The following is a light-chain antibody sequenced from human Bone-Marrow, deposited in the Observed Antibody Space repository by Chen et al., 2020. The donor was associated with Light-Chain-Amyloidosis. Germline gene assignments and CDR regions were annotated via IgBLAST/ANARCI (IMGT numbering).Light chain of an antibody. CDR3: SSYTITNTLV. CDR1: SSDVGGDNH. Sequence: QSALTQPASVSGSPGQSITISCTGTSSDVGGDNHVSWYQQHPDKAPKLMIYEVTKRPSWVPDRFSGSKSDNTASLTISGLQTEDEADDFCSSYTITNTLVFGSGTRVTVL. J-gene: IGLJ1*01. CDR2: EVT. V-gene: IGLV2-14*01.